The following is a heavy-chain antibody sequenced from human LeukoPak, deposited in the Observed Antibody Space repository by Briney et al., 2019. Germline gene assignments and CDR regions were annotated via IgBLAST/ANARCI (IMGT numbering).Heavy chain of an antibody. CDR1: GFTFINYS. CDR2: ISFISSTI. CDR3: VTNFDPDVD. D-gene: IGHD3-9*01. Sequence: PGGSLRLSCTASGFTFINYSMNWVRQAPGKGLEWVSYISFISSTIYYADSVKGRFTISRDNAKNSLYLQMNSLRAEDTAVYYCVTNFDPDVDWGQGTLVTVSS. J-gene: IGHJ4*02. V-gene: IGHV3-48*01.